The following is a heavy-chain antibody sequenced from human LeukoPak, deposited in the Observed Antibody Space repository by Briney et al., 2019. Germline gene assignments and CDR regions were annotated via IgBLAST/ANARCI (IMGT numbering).Heavy chain of an antibody. CDR2: ISYDGSNK. V-gene: IGHV3-30*04. CDR3: ARVQGRYSYGSGFDS. J-gene: IGHJ4*02. CDR1: GFTFSSYA. D-gene: IGHD5-18*01. Sequence: GGSLRLSCAASGFTFSSYAMHWVRQAPRKGLEWVAVISYDGSNKYYADSVKGRFTISRDNSKNTLYLQMNSLRAEDTAVYYCARVQGRYSYGSGFDSWGQGTLVTVSS.